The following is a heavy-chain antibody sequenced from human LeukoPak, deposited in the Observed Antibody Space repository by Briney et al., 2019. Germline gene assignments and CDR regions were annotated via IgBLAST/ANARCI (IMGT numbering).Heavy chain of an antibody. CDR3: AKELQVAGTFDY. V-gene: IGHV3-30*18. CDR1: GFTFSSYG. D-gene: IGHD6-19*01. J-gene: IGHJ4*02. Sequence: GGSLRLSCAASGFTFSSYGIHWVRQAPGKGLEWVVVISYDGRNEYYADSVKGRFTFSRDNSKNTLYLQMNSLRAEDTAVYFCAKELQVAGTFDYWGQGTLVTVSS. CDR2: ISYDGRNE.